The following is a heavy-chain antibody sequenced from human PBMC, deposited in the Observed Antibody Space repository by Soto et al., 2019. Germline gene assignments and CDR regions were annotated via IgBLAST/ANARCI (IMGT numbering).Heavy chain of an antibody. CDR3: ARHPPSIVGVTALPSHFDN. Sequence: SETLSLTCAVYGGSFSGYYWSWIRQPPGKGLEWIGEINHSGSTNYNPSLKSRVTISVDTSKNQFSLKLSSVTAADTAVYYCARHPPSIVGVTALPSHFDNWGQGAQVTVSS. CDR2: INHSGST. D-gene: IGHD2-21*02. CDR1: GGSFSGYY. J-gene: IGHJ4*02. V-gene: IGHV4-34*01.